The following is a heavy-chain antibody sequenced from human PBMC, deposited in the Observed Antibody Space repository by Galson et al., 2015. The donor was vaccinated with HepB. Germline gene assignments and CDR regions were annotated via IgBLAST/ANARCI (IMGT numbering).Heavy chain of an antibody. D-gene: IGHD6-19*01. CDR3: ARDGEEQWLVRLYYFDH. CDR2: ISSSSSYI. Sequence: SLRLSCAASGFTFSSYSMNWVRQAPGKGLEWVSSISSSSSYIYYADSVKGRLTISRDNAKNSLYLQMNSLRAEDTAVYYCARDGEEQWLVRLYYFDHWGQGTLVTVSS. J-gene: IGHJ4*02. CDR1: GFTFSSYS. V-gene: IGHV3-21*01.